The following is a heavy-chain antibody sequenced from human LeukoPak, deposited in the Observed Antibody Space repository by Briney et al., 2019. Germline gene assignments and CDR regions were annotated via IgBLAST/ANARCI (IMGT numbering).Heavy chain of an antibody. V-gene: IGHV4-31*03. J-gene: IGHJ6*03. CDR2: IYYSGST. CDR3: ARGGGFLEYFYYYYMDV. D-gene: IGHD3-3*01. Sequence: SETLPLTCTVSGGSISSGGYSWSWIRQHPGKGLEWIGYIYYSGSTYYNPSLKSRVTISVDTSKNQFSLKLSSVTAADTAVYYCARGGGFLEYFYYYYMDVWGKGTTVTVSS. CDR1: GGSISSGGYS.